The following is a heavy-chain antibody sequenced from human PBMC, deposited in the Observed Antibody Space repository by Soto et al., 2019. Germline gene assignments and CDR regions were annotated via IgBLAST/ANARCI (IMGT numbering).Heavy chain of an antibody. Sequence: VQLVESGGGLVQPGGSLTLSCAASGFAFGSYWMHWDRRAPGKGLLWASRISQDGAIATQADSVKGRFTISRDNAKNTLVLQMNSLRADDTAVYYCLRDQRHWNEFADQWGQGTLVTVSS. CDR1: GFAFGSYW. CDR3: LRDQRHWNEFADQ. V-gene: IGHV3-74*01. CDR2: ISQDGAIA. D-gene: IGHD1-1*01. J-gene: IGHJ4*02.